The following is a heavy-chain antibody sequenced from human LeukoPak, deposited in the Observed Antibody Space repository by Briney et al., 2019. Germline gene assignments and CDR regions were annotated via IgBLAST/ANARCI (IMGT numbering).Heavy chain of an antibody. CDR2: IKSKSDGGTT. CDR3: TTSPWSSSSSGGPFDY. J-gene: IGHJ4*02. CDR1: GFTFNNAW. V-gene: IGHV3-15*07. Sequence: GGSLRLSCAASGFTFNNAWMNWVRQAPGEGLEWVGRIKSKSDGGTTDYDAPVKGRFTISRDDSKNTLNLQMNSLKTEDTAVYYCTTSPWSSSSSGGPFDYWGQGTLVTVSS. D-gene: IGHD6-6*01.